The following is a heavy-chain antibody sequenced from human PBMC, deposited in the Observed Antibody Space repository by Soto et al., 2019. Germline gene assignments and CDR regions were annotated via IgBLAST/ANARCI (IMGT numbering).Heavy chain of an antibody. V-gene: IGHV1-69*12. CDR2: IIAFSDIV. J-gene: IGHJ6*02. Sequence: QVQLVQSGAEVKKPGSLVKVSCKASGGTFGIYAITWVRQAPGQGLEWMGGIIAFSDIVNYTQKLQGRVTFHADESTNTASMGLSSLRSADTAVYYCARSLYSSSWYHSGNSYYYDGMDVWGQGTTVTVSS. D-gene: IGHD6-13*01. CDR3: ARSLYSSSWYHSGNSYYYDGMDV. CDR1: GGTFGIYA.